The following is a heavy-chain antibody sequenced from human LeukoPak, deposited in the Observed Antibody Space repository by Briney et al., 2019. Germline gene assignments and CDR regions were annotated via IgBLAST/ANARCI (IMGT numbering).Heavy chain of an antibody. V-gene: IGHV1-2*02. CDR2: INPNSGGT. D-gene: IGHD7-27*01. CDR3: ARGALQTGEDFYYYGLDV. Sequence: GASVKVSSKASEYIFTGYYMHWVRQAPGQGLEWMGWINPNSGGTNYAQKSQGRVTMTRDTSINTAYMELSGLRSDDTAVYYCARGALQTGEDFYYYGLDVWGQGTTVTVSS. J-gene: IGHJ6*02. CDR1: EYIFTGYY.